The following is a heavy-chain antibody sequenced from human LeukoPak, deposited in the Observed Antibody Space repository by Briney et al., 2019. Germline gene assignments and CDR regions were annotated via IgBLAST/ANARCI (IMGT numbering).Heavy chain of an antibody. Sequence: GGSLRLSCAASGFTFSSYWMSWVRQAPGKGLEWVGRIKSKTDGGTTDYAAPVKGRFTISRDDSKNTLYLQMNSLKTEDTAVYYCTTAPCSSTSCHKNYWGQGTLVTVSS. CDR3: TTAPCSSTSCHKNY. J-gene: IGHJ4*02. CDR1: GFTFSSYW. CDR2: IKSKTDGGTT. D-gene: IGHD2-2*02. V-gene: IGHV3-15*01.